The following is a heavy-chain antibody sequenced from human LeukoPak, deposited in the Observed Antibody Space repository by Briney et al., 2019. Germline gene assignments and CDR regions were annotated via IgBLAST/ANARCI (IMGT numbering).Heavy chain of an antibody. J-gene: IGHJ5*01. D-gene: IGHD5-18*01. CDR1: GFTFSTYS. CDR3: ARALSYSYGSMDS. CDR2: ISSGSKYI. Sequence: GGSLRLSCVDSGFTFSTYSMNWVRQAPGKGPEWVSSISSGSKYIYNADSVKGRFTISRDNSKNSLYLQMDSLRVEDTAVYYCARALSYSYGSMDSWGQGTLVIVSS. V-gene: IGHV3-21*01.